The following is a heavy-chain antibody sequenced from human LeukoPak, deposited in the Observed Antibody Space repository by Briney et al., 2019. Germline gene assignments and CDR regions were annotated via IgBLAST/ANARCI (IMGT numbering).Heavy chain of an antibody. V-gene: IGHV1-18*01. CDR1: GYTFTNYG. Sequence: ASVKVSCKASGYTFTNYGISWVRQAPGQGLEWMGWISAYNGNTNYAQNFQGRVTMTTDTSTSTAYMELGSLRSDDTAVYYCGRDYRASGIILVFDYWGQGTLVTVSS. J-gene: IGHJ4*02. CDR2: ISAYNGNT. CDR3: GRDYRASGIILVFDY. D-gene: IGHD3-10*01.